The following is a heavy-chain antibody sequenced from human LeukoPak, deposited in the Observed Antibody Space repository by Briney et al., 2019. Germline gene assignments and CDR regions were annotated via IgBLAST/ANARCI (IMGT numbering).Heavy chain of an antibody. D-gene: IGHD4-17*01. V-gene: IGHV1-69*06. J-gene: IGHJ3*02. Sequence: GASVKVSCKASGGTFSSYAISWVRQAPGQGPEWMGGIIPIFGTANYAQKFQGRVTITADKSTSTAYMELSSLRSEDTAVYYCARNLVGVTSAFDIWGQGTMVTVSS. CDR1: GGTFSSYA. CDR3: ARNLVGVTSAFDI. CDR2: IIPIFGTA.